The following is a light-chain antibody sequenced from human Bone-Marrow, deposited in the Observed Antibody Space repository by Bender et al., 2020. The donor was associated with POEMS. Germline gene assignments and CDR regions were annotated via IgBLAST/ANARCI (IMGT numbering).Light chain of an antibody. CDR3: SSFTSYTSSSIVV. Sequence: QSVLTQPPSASGTPGQRVTISCSGSSSNIGTNPVNWYQQLPGTAPKLLIYINNQRPSGVPDRFSGSKSGNTASLTISGLRTEDEADYYCSSFTSYTSSSIVVFGGGTKVTVL. CDR2: INN. CDR1: SSNIGTNP. V-gene: IGLV1-44*01. J-gene: IGLJ2*01.